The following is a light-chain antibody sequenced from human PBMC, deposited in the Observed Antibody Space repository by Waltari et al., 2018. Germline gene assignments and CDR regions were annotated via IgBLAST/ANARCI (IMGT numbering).Light chain of an antibody. J-gene: IGKJ2*01. V-gene: IGKV3D-15*01. Sequence: EIVMTQSSATMSVSPGEEVTLSCTASESVGTDVAWYRHKPGQAPRLLIYDAITRATGVPARFSGSGSGTDFTLTINSLQSEDFAIYYCQQSKQWPRRTFGQGTKLEIK. CDR2: DAI. CDR3: QQSKQWPRRT. CDR1: ESVGTD.